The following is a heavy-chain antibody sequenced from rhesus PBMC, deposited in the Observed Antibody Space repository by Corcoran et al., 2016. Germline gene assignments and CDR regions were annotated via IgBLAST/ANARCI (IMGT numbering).Heavy chain of an antibody. CDR2: SYGSGRST. CDR1: GGSISSSY. V-gene: IGHV4-169*02. Sequence: QLQLQESGPGLVKPSETLSVTCAVSGGSISSSYWSWIRQAPGKGLEGIGYSYGSGRSTTYNPSLRSRVTLSVDTSKHPLSRKLSSVTAADPAVYYCASRRYEDDYGYYYTNGAFDFWGQGLRVTVSS. D-gene: IGHD3-9*01. CDR3: ASRRYEDDYGYYYTNGAFDF. J-gene: IGHJ3*01.